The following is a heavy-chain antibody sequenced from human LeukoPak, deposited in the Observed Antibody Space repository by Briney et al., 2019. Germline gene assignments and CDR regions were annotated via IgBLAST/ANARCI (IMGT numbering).Heavy chain of an antibody. V-gene: IGHV1-3*04. CDR3: ARVYNGFYYGMDV. Sequence: ASVKVTCKALGYTFTSYAIHWVRQAPGQRLEWMGWINTGNGNAGYSQKFQDRVTITRDMSASTAYMELNSLTSEDTAVYYCARVYNGFYYGMDVWGQGTTVTDPS. CDR2: INTGNGNA. D-gene: IGHD5-12*01. J-gene: IGHJ6*02. CDR1: GYTFTSYA.